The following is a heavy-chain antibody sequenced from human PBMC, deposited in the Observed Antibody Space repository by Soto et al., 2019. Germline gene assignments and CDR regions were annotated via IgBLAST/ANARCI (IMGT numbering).Heavy chain of an antibody. Sequence: GVSLRLSCAASGVTVSSNYMSWVRQAPGRGLEWLSVIFAGGGTYYADSVKGRFTVSKDNSKNRVYLQMNTLRAGDTAVYYCAGGFSYGYIDHWGQGTPVTVSS. CDR2: IFAGGGT. J-gene: IGHJ4*02. CDR3: AGGFSYGYIDH. CDR1: GVTVSSNY. V-gene: IGHV3-53*01. D-gene: IGHD5-18*01.